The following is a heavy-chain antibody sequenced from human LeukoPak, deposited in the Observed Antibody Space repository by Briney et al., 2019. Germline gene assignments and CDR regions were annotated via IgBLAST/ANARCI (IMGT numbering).Heavy chain of an antibody. CDR3: AKDWAGLATILPYYFDY. CDR1: GFTFSSYA. V-gene: IGHV3-23*01. J-gene: IGHJ4*02. Sequence: GGSLRLSCAASGFTFSSYAMSWVRQAPGKGLEWVSAISGSGGSTYYADSVKGRFTISRDNSKNTLYLQMNSLRAEDTAVYYCAKDWAGLATILPYYFDYCGQGTLVTASS. D-gene: IGHD5-12*01. CDR2: ISGSGGST.